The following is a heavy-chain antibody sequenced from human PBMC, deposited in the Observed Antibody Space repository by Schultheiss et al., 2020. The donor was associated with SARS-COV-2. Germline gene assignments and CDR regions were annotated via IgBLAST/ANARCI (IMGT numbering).Heavy chain of an antibody. D-gene: IGHD6-6*01. CDR1: GGSISSGSYY. V-gene: IGHV4-39*07. Sequence: SETLSLTCTVSGGSISSGSYYWSWIRQPPGKGLEWIGEINHSGSIYYNPSLKSRVTMSVDTSKNQFSLKLSSVTAVDTAVYYCARSSGGSSSSPNYYYGMDVWGQGTTVTVSS. J-gene: IGHJ6*02. CDR3: ARSSGGSSSSPNYYYGMDV. CDR2: INHSGSI.